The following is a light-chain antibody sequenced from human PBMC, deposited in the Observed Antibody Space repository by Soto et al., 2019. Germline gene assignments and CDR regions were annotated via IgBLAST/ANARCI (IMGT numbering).Light chain of an antibody. CDR2: GAS. J-gene: IGKJ4*01. CDR1: QSVSSSY. V-gene: IGKV3-20*01. CDR3: QQYGSSPPLT. Sequence: EIVLTQSPGTLSLSPGERATLSCRASQSVSSSYLAWYQQKPGQAPRLLIYGASSRATGIPDRFSGSGSGTTFTLTIIRLEPQDYAVFYFQQYGSSPPLTFGGGTKVEIK.